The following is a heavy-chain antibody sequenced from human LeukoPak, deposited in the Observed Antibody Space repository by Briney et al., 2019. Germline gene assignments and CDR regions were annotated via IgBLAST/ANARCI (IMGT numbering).Heavy chain of an antibody. CDR3: ARAKILLSNYYYYMDV. J-gene: IGHJ6*03. Sequence: IPSETLSLTCAVYGGSFSGYYWSWIRHPPGKGLEWIGEINHSGSTNYNPSLKSRVTISVDTSKNQFSLKLSSVTAADTAVYYCARAKILLSNYYYYMDVWGKGTTVTVSS. V-gene: IGHV4-34*01. D-gene: IGHD2/OR15-2a*01. CDR2: INHSGST. CDR1: GGSFSGYY.